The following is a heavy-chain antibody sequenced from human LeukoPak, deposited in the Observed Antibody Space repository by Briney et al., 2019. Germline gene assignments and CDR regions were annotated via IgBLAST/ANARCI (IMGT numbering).Heavy chain of an antibody. CDR3: ARDPLGVVVVAATFDY. CDR1: GYTFTGYY. J-gene: IGHJ4*02. V-gene: IGHV1-2*02. Sequence: ASVKVFCKASGYTFTGYYMHWVRQAPGQGLEWMGWINPNSGGTNYAQKFQGRVTMTRDTSISTAYMELSRLRSDDTAVYYCARDPLGVVVVAATFDYWGQGTLVTVSS. CDR2: INPNSGGT. D-gene: IGHD2-15*01.